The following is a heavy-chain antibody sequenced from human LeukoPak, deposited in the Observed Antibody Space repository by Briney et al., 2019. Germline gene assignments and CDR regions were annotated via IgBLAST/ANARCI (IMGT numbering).Heavy chain of an antibody. Sequence: ASVKVSCKASGYTFTSYGISWVRQAPGQGLEWMGWISAYNGNTNYAQKLQGRVTMTTDTSTSTAYMELRSLRSDDTAVYYCARSYYDFWSGYVSDYYYMDVWGKGTTVTVSS. CDR3: ARSYYDFWSGYVSDYYYMDV. V-gene: IGHV1-18*01. CDR2: ISAYNGNT. J-gene: IGHJ6*03. CDR1: GYTFTSYG. D-gene: IGHD3-3*01.